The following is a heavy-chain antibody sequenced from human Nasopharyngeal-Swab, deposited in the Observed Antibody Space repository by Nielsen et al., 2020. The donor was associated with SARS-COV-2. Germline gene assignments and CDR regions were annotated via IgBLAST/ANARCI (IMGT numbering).Heavy chain of an antibody. Sequence: GGSLRLSCAASGFTFSSYAMHWVRQAPGKGLEWVAVISYDGSNKYYADSVKGRFTISRDNSKNTLYLQMNSLRAEDTAVYYCARAFGGGYYYGTDVWGQGTTVTVSS. CDR3: ARAFGGGYYYGTDV. CDR2: ISYDGSNK. CDR1: GFTFSSYA. J-gene: IGHJ6*02. V-gene: IGHV3-30-3*01. D-gene: IGHD3-10*01.